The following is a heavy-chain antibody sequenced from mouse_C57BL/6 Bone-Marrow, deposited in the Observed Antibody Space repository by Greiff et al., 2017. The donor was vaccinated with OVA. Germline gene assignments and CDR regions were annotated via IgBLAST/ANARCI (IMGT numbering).Heavy chain of an antibody. Sequence: DVKLVESGGGLVKPGGSLKLSCAASGFTFSDYGMHWVRQAPEKGLEWVAYISSGSSTIYYADTVKGRFTISRDNAKNTLFLQLTRLRSEDTAMYYCARGDTVVATDYFDYWGQGTTLTVSS. D-gene: IGHD1-1*01. J-gene: IGHJ2*01. V-gene: IGHV5-17*01. CDR2: ISSGSSTI. CDR3: ARGDTVVATDYFDY. CDR1: GFTFSDYG.